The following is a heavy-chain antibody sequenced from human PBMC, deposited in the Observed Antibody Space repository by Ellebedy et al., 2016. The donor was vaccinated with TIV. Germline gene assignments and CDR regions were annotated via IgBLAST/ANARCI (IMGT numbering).Heavy chain of an antibody. V-gene: IGHV3-74*01. CDR2: INNDGSGT. D-gene: IGHD3-10*01. Sequence: GESLKISCAASGFTFRSSWMHWVRQAPGKGLVWVSRINNDGSGTSYADSVKGRFTISRANAKNTLHLQMNSLRAEDTAVYYCARDRDYYGSGSYYKDAFDIWGQGTMVTVSS. CDR3: ARDRDYYGSGSYYKDAFDI. CDR1: GFTFRSSW. J-gene: IGHJ3*02.